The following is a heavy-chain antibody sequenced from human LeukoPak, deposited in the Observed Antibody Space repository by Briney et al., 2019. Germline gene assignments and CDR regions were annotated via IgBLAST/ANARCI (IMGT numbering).Heavy chain of an antibody. Sequence: ASVKVSCKASGYTFTSYAMNWVRQAPGQGLEWMGWVNTNTGNPTYAQGFTGRFVFSLDTSVSTAYLQISSLKAEDTAVYYCARDKVTRAYNWFDPWGQGTLVTVSS. J-gene: IGHJ5*02. V-gene: IGHV7-4-1*02. D-gene: IGHD4-23*01. CDR1: GYTFTSYA. CDR2: VNTNTGNP. CDR3: ARDKVTRAYNWFDP.